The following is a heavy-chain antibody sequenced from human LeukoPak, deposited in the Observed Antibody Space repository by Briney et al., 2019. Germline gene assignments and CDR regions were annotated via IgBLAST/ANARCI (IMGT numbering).Heavy chain of an antibody. D-gene: IGHD4/OR15-4a*01. CDR3: ARVMDTGYGGKLLGYYYYMDV. J-gene: IGHJ6*03. V-gene: IGHV4-4*02. Sequence: SETLSLTCAVSSGSINSSNWWSWVRQPPGKGLEWIGEIYPSGSTNYNPSLKSRVTMSVDESKNEFSLKLTSVTAADTAVYYCARVMDTGYGGKLLGYYYYMDVWGKGTTVTVSS. CDR2: IYPSGST. CDR1: SGSINSSNW.